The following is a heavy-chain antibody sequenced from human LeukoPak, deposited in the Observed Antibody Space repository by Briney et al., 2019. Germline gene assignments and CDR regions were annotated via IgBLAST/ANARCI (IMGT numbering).Heavy chain of an antibody. D-gene: IGHD3-10*01. J-gene: IGHJ5*02. CDR2: INGYNGNT. Sequence: ASVKVSCKASGYTFTTYGISWVRPAPGQGFEWMGWINGYNGNTNYAQKLQGRVTMTTDTSTSTAYMELRTLRSDDTAVYYCARDYGSGSYYDHNWFDPWGQGTLVTVSS. CDR3: ARDYGSGSYYDHNWFDP. CDR1: GYTFTTYG. V-gene: IGHV1-18*01.